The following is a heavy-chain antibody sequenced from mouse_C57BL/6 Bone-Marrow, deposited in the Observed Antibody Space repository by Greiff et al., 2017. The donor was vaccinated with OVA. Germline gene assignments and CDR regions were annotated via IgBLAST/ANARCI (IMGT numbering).Heavy chain of an antibody. CDR1: GYTFTSYW. V-gene: IGHV1-64*01. CDR3: ARRDYYGSSSFAY. J-gene: IGHJ3*01. CDR2: IHPNSGST. Sequence: VQLQQPGAELVKPGASVKLSCKASGYTFTSYWMHWVKRRPGQGLEWIGMIHPNSGSTNYNEKFKSKATLTVDKSSSTAYMQLSSLTSEDSAVYYCARRDYYGSSSFAYWGQGTLVTVSA. D-gene: IGHD1-1*01.